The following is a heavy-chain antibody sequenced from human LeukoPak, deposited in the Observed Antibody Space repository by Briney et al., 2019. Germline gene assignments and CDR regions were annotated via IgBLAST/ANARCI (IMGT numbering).Heavy chain of an antibody. CDR2: FSSGGSA. Sequence: NPSETLPLTCIVPGGSISSSSYYWAWIRQSPGKGLEWIGTFSSGGSAYYNPSLTSRVSISKDTSDNQFSLRLYSVTAADTAVYYCARKQTGTMYDVWGQGTQVTVSS. CDR1: GGSISSSSYY. J-gene: IGHJ4*02. V-gene: IGHV4-39*07. D-gene: IGHD1-7*01. CDR3: ARKQTGTMYDV.